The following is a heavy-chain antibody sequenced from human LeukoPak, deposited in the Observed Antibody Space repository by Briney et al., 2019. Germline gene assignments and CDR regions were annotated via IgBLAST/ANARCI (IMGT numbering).Heavy chain of an antibody. J-gene: IGHJ4*02. D-gene: IGHD6-19*01. V-gene: IGHV3-7*03. CDR3: VKNDGWFHLAQ. CDR1: GFNFRDHW. Sequence: GGSLRPSCAVSGFNFRDHWMDWVRQAPGKGLEWVGHIKNDGSETYYLDSLKGRFSISRDNTNNALYLQMNSLRVEDTAVYYCVKNDGWFHLAQWGQGTLVTVSP. CDR2: IKNDGSET.